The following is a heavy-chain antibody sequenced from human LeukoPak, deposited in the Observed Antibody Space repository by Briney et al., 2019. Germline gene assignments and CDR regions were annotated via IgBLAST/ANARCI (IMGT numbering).Heavy chain of an antibody. CDR3: ATKYGEN. Sequence: GGSLRLSCVVSGFTVSDTYMSWVRQAPGKGLECVSVCWIDGTTHHAASVKGRFTISRDSSKNTLYPQMNSLRPEHTAVYYCATKYGENWGQGTLVTVSS. V-gene: IGHV3-66*02. D-gene: IGHD4/OR15-4a*01. J-gene: IGHJ4*02. CDR1: GFTVSDTY. CDR2: CWIDGTT.